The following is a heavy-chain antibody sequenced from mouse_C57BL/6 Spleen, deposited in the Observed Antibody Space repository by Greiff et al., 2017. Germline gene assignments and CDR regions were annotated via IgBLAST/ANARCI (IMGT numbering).Heavy chain of an antibody. J-gene: IGHJ3*01. CDR1: GYTFTDYY. D-gene: IGHD2-3*01. CDR2: INPYNGGT. CDR3: AGDDDGYYAWFAY. V-gene: IGHV1-19*01. Sequence: VQLQQSGPVLVKPGASVKMSCKASGYTFTDYYMNWVKQSHGKSLEWIGVINPYNGGTSYNQKFKGKATLTVDKSSSTAYMELNSLTSEDSAVYYCAGDDDGYYAWFAYWGQGTLVTVSA.